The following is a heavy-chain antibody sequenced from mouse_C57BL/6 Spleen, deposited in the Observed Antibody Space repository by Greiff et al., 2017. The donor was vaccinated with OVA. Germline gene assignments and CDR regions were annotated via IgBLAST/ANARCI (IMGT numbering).Heavy chain of an antibody. D-gene: IGHD2-3*01. CDR1: GFTFSDYG. V-gene: IGHV5-17*01. J-gene: IGHJ2*01. CDR2: ISSGSSTI. CDR3: ARSRFYDGYHFDY. Sequence: EVQRLESGGGLVKPGGSLKLSCAASGFTFSDYGMHWVRQAPEKGLEWIAYISSGSSTIYYADTVKVRFTMSRDNAKNHLFLQMTSLRSEDTAMYYCARSRFYDGYHFDYWGQGTTLTVSS.